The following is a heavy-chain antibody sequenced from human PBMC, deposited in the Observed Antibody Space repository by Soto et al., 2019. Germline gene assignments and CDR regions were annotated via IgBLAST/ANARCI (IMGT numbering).Heavy chain of an antibody. Sequence: LRLSCAASGFTFSSYAMSWVRQAPGKGLEWVSAISGSGGSTYYADSVKGRFTISRDNSKNTLYLQMNSLRAEDTAVYYCANYIVVVPAALGYWGQGTLVTVSS. CDR1: GFTFSSYA. CDR3: ANYIVVVPAALGY. D-gene: IGHD2-2*01. J-gene: IGHJ4*02. CDR2: ISGSGGST. V-gene: IGHV3-23*01.